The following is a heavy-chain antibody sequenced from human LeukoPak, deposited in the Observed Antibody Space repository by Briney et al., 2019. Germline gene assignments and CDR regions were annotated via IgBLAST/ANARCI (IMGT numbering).Heavy chain of an antibody. CDR2: INPSGGST. V-gene: IGHV1-46*01. J-gene: IGHJ4*02. CDR3: SRTRGYYFDY. Sequence: ASVKVSCKASGYSFTNYYMHWVRQAPGLGLEWMGMINPSGGSTTYAQKFQDRVTMTRDMSTSTVYMELSSLTSEDTAVYYFSRTRGYYFDYWGQGTLVPVSS. CDR1: GYSFTNYY.